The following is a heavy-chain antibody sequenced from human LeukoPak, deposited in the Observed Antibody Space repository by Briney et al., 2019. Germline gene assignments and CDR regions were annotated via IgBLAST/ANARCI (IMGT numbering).Heavy chain of an antibody. V-gene: IGHV3-23*01. CDR1: GFTFSSYA. D-gene: IGHD1-7*01. J-gene: IGHJ5*02. CDR3: AKGDWNYELNWFDP. Sequence: GGSLRLSCAAPGFTFSSYAMSWVRQAPGKGLEWVSAISGSGGSTYYADSVKGRFTISRDNSKNTLYLQMNSLRAEDTAVYYCAKGDWNYELNWFDPWGQGTLVTVSS. CDR2: ISGSGGST.